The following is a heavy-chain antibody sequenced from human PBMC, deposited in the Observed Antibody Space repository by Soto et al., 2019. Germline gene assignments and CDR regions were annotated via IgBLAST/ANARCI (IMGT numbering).Heavy chain of an antibody. J-gene: IGHJ4*02. V-gene: IGHV4-31*02. CDR2: IYYSGST. CDR3: ARVIRGVFCFDY. D-gene: IGHD3-10*01. CDR1: GGSISSGGYC. Sequence: SETLSLTCTVSGGSISSGGYCWSWIRQHPGKGLEWIGYIYYSGSTYYNPSLKSRVTISVDTSKNQFSLKLSSVTAADTAVYYCARVIRGVFCFDYWGQGTLVTVSS.